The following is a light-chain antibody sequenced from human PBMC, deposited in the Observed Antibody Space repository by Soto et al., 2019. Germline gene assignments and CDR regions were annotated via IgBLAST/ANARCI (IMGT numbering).Light chain of an antibody. V-gene: IGLV2-14*01. Sequence: SVVTQPASVSGPPGQAITISCTGTSSDVGGYTYVSWYQQHPGKAPKFIIYDVSNRPSGVSNRFSGSKSGNTASLTISGLQAEDEADYYCSSYTTSNTRQIVFGTGTKVTVL. CDR1: SSDVGGYTY. J-gene: IGLJ1*01. CDR2: DVS. CDR3: SSYTTSNTRQIV.